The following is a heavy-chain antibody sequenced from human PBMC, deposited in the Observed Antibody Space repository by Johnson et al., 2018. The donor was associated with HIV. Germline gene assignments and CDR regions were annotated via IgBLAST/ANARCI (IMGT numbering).Heavy chain of an antibody. V-gene: IGHV3-15*01. D-gene: IGHD2-15*01. CDR2: IKSKTDGGTT. J-gene: IGHJ3*02. Sequence: MLLVESGGGLVKPGGSLRLSCAASGFTFSNAWMSWVCQAPGKGLEWVGRIKSKTDGGTTDYAAPVKGRFTISRDDSKNTLYLQMNSLKTEDTAVYYCTAVTYSEAFDIWGQGTMVTVSS. CDR3: TAVTYSEAFDI. CDR1: GFTFSNAW.